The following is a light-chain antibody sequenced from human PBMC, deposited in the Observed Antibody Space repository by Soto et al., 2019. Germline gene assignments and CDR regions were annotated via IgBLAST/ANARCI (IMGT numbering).Light chain of an antibody. Sequence: DIQMTQSPSSLSASVGDRVTITCQASQDISNYLSWYQQKPGKAPKLLIYDASNLETGVPSRFSGSGSWTDFTFTISSLQPEDFATYYCQQYNDLPPFTFGGGTKVEIK. CDR1: QDISNY. V-gene: IGKV1-33*01. J-gene: IGKJ4*01. CDR2: DAS. CDR3: QQYNDLPPFT.